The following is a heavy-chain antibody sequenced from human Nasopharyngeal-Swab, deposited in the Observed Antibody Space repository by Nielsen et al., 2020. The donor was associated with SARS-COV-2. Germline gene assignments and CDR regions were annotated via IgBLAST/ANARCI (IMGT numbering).Heavy chain of an antibody. J-gene: IGHJ6*02. D-gene: IGHD3-10*01. CDR1: GYLFATHR. V-gene: IGHV1-18*01. CDR2: INPNNGDT. CDR3: AKKFGSFGMDA. Sequence: ASVKVSCKASGYLFATHRISWVRQAPGRGLEWVGWINPNNGDTDYARDLQGRVTLTTETSANTAYMELRSLTFDDTAVYYCAKKFGSFGMDAWGQGTTVTVSS.